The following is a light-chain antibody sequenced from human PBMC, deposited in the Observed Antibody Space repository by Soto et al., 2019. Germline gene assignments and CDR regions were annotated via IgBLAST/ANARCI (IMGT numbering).Light chain of an antibody. CDR1: QGVSSY. CDR2: DAS. Sequence: EIVMTQSPAALSVSLGERVSLTCRASQGVSSYLAWYQQKPGQAPRLLISDASTRATDIPDRFSGSGSGTDFTHTISSLPPSDLAVYYCLQYSTWPPLYTFGQGTKLEIK. J-gene: IGKJ2*01. CDR3: LQYSTWPPLYT. V-gene: IGKV3-15*01.